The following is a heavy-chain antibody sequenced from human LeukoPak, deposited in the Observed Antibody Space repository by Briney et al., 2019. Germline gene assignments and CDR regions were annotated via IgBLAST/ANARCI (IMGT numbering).Heavy chain of an antibody. CDR2: IYYSGST. CDR1: GGSISSYY. V-gene: IGHV4-59*12. J-gene: IGHJ4*02. Sequence: SETLSLTCTVSGGSISSYYWSWIRQPPGKGLEWIGYIYYSGSTNYNPSLKSRVTMSVDTSKNQFSLKLSSVTAADTAVYYCARVGDYALKDWGQGTLVTVSS. CDR3: ARVGDYALKD. D-gene: IGHD3-16*01.